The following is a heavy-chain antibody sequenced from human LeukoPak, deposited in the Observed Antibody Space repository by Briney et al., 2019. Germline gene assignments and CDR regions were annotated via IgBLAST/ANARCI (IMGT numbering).Heavy chain of an antibody. J-gene: IGHJ4*02. CDR1: GFTFSSYA. CDR2: ISGSAGST. V-gene: IGHV3-23*01. Sequence: RGGTLRLSCAASGFTFSSYAMSWVRQAPGKGLEWVSAISGSAGSTYYVDSVKGRFTISRDNSKNTLYLQMNSLRAEDTAVYYCAKDGVQLWGYFDYRGQGTLVTVSS. CDR3: AKDGVQLWGYFDY. D-gene: IGHD1-1*01.